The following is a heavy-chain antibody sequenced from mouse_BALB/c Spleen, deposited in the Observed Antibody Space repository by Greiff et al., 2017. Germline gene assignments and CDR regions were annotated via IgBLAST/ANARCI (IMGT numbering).Heavy chain of an antibody. V-gene: IGHV5-9-3*01. CDR2: ISSGGSYT. Sequence: EVKLVESGGGLVKPGGSLKLSCAASGFTFSSYAMSWVRQTPEKRLEWVATISSGGSYTYYPDSVKGRFTISRDNAKNTLYLQMSSLRSEDTAMYYCATLRGAYWGQGTLVTVSA. CDR1: GFTFSSYA. J-gene: IGHJ3*01. CDR3: ATLRGAY.